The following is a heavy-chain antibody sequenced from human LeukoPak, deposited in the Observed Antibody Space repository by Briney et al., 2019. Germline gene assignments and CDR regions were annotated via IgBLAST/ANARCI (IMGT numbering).Heavy chain of an antibody. V-gene: IGHV4-59*01. CDR3: ARIVGATSPGFDY. CDR2: IYYSGST. J-gene: IGHJ4*02. D-gene: IGHD1-26*01. Sequence: ASETLSLTCTVSGGSISSYYWSWIRQPPGKGPEWIGYIYYSGSTNYNPSLKSRVTISVDTSKNQFSLKLSSVTAADTAVYYCARIVGATSPGFDYWGQGTLDTVSS. CDR1: GGSISSYY.